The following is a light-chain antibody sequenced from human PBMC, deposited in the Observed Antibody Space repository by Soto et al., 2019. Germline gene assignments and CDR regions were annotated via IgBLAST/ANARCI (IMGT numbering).Light chain of an antibody. CDR1: QGIANF. V-gene: IGKV1-9*01. CDR3: QQLTIFPIP. CDR2: GAS. J-gene: IGKJ3*01. Sequence: IQLTQSPSSLSASVGDRVTISCRASQGIANFLAWYQQQPGKAPKLLIYGASTLQSSVPSRFSGSGSGTDFTLTISSLQPEDFATYYCQQLTIFPIPFCPGTKVDI.